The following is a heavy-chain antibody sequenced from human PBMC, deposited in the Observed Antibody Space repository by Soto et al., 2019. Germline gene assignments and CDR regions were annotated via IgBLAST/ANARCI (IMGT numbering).Heavy chain of an antibody. Sequence: VGSLRLSCAASGFTFSSYAMSWVRQAPGKGLEWVSGIDGSGRNTYYADSVKGRFTISRDNSKNTLSVQMNGLRVEDTALYYCAKDGGSVCSGGTCYFQAPDYWGQGTLVTVSS. V-gene: IGHV3-23*01. J-gene: IGHJ4*02. CDR2: IDGSGRNT. CDR3: AKDGGSVCSGGTCYFQAPDY. CDR1: GFTFSSYA. D-gene: IGHD2-15*01.